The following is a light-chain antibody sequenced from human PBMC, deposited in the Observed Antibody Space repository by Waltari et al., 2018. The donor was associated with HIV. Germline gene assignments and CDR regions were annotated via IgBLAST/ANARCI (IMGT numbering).Light chain of an antibody. CDR1: SSTIGNNF. V-gene: IGLV1-51*01. Sequence: SSSTIGNNFVSWYQQLPATAPKLLIYDTNKRPSGIPDRFSASKSGTSATLAITGLQTGDEAVYYCGTWDNSLSAFWVFGGGTKVTVL. J-gene: IGLJ3*02. CDR3: GTWDNSLSAFWV. CDR2: DTN.